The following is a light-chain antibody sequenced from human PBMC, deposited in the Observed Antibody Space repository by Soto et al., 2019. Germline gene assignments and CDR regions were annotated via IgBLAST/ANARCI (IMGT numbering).Light chain of an antibody. CDR1: QRVSSN. CDR3: QQYNDWPPLT. J-gene: IGKJ4*01. V-gene: IGKV3-15*01. Sequence: EIVMTQSPATLSVSPGERATLSCSASQRVSSNLAWYQQKPGQAPKHLIYKTSTRVTGIPARFSGSGSGTEITLTNSSLQSEDFAVYYCQQYNDWPPLTFGGGTRVDIK. CDR2: KTS.